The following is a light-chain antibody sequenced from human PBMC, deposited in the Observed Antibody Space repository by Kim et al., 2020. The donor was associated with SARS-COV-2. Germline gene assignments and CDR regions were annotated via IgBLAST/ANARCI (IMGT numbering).Light chain of an antibody. J-gene: IGKJ5*01. CDR1: ITNY. CDR2: AAS. Sequence: ITNYLAWYQKKPGKAPRLLIYAASSVQSGVPSRFGSGSGTEFTLTITSLQPEDFATYYCQQLYDYPRVTFGQGTRLEIK. V-gene: IGKV1-9*01. CDR3: QQLYDYPRVT.